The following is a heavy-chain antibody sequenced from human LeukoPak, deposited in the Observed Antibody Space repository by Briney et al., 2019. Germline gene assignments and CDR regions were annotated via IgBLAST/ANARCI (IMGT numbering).Heavy chain of an antibody. CDR2: IYSGDSET. CDR3: ASLVSNSADY. CDR1: GYKFSNFW. Sequence: GESLKISCKASGYKFSNFWIGWVRQMPGKGLEWMGIIYSGDSETRYSPSFQGQVTISADKSISTAYLQWSSLKASDTAMYYCASLVSNSADYWGQGTLVIVSS. V-gene: IGHV5-51*01. J-gene: IGHJ4*02. D-gene: IGHD4-11*01.